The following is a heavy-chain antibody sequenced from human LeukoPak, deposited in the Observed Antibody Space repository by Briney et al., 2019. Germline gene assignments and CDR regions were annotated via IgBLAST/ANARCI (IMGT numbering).Heavy chain of an antibody. CDR1: GYTFTDYY. Sequence: ASVKVSCKASGYTFTDYYFNWVRQAPGQGLEWMGWINPNSGGTHYAQSFQDRVTMTGDTSINTAYMEVSRLRSDDTAVYYCARTLTTATWDFWGQGTLVTVSS. CDR2: INPNSGGT. D-gene: IGHD4-17*01. CDR3: ARTLTTATWDF. J-gene: IGHJ4*02. V-gene: IGHV1-2*02.